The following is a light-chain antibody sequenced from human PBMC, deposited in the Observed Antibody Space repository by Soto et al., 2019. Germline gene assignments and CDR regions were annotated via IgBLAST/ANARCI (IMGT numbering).Light chain of an antibody. CDR2: GAS. J-gene: IGKJ1*01. CDR3: QQYGSSSWT. CDR1: QSVSNSY. V-gene: IGKV3-20*01. Sequence: EIVLTQSPGTLSLSPGERATLSYRASQSVSNSYLAWYQQKPGQAPRLLISGASSRATGIPDKFSGSGSGTDFTLTISSLEPEDFAVYYCQQYGSSSWTFGQGTKVDIK.